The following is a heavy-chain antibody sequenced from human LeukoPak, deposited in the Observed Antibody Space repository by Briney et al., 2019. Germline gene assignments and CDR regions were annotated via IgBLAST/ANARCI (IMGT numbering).Heavy chain of an antibody. Sequence: GGSLRLSCAASGFTFSSYSMNWVRQAPGKGLECVSAISGDGVSPYYVDSVRGRFTISRDNSKNTLYLQMHSLRVEDTAVYFCARDPGAFPYFFDCWGQGTLVTVSS. D-gene: IGHD4/OR15-4a*01. CDR2: ISGDGVSP. V-gene: IGHV3-23*01. J-gene: IGHJ4*02. CDR1: GFTFSSYS. CDR3: ARDPGAFPYFFDC.